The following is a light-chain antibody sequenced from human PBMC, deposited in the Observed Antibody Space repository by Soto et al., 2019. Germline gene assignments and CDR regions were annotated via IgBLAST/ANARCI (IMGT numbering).Light chain of an antibody. CDR1: SSDVGGYNY. J-gene: IGLJ1*01. Sequence: QSALTQPASVSASPGQSITISCTGTSSDVGGYNYVSWSQQHPGKAPKVIIYEVTYRPSGVSSRFSDSKSGNTASLTISGLQAEDEADYYCSSYTSSSSYVFGTGTKLTVL. V-gene: IGLV2-14*01. CDR2: EVT. CDR3: SSYTSSSSYV.